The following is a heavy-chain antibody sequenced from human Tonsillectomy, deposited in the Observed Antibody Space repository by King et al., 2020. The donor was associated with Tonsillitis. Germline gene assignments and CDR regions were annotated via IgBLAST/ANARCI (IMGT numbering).Heavy chain of an antibody. D-gene: IGHD3-22*01. Sequence: VQLVESGGGVVQPGRSLRRSCAASGFTFSSYGMHWVRQATGKGLEWVAVISYDGRNKHDTDSVKGRFTISRDNSKNILYLQKNSLRTEDTAVYFCAKGSDSSGSYYLPSDYWGQGTLVTVSS. CDR3: AKGSDSSGSYYLPSDY. J-gene: IGHJ4*02. CDR1: GFTFSSYG. CDR2: ISYDGRNK. V-gene: IGHV3-30*18.